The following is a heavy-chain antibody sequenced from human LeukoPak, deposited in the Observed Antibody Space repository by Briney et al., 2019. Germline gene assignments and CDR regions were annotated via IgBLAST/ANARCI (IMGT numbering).Heavy chain of an antibody. V-gene: IGHV1-18*01. Sequence: SVKVSCKASGYTFTSYGISWVRQAPGQGLEWMGWISAHNGNINYAQKLQGRVTMTKDTSTNTAYMELRSLTSDDTAVYYCARDGYFDCWGQGTLVTVSS. CDR3: ARDGYFDC. J-gene: IGHJ4*02. CDR1: GYTFTSYG. CDR2: ISAHNGNI.